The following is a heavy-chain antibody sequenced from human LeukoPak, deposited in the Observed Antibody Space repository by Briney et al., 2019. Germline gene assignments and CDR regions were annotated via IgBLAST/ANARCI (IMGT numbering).Heavy chain of an antibody. V-gene: IGHV3-30*02. Sequence: GGSLRLSCAASGFTFSSYGMHWVRQAPGKGLEWVAVIWYDGSNKYYADSVKGRFTISRDNSKNTLYLQMSSLRAEDTAVYYCVKATWIQLWSGAFDIWGQGTMVTVSS. CDR2: IWYDGSNK. CDR3: VKATWIQLWSGAFDI. CDR1: GFTFSSYG. D-gene: IGHD5-18*01. J-gene: IGHJ3*02.